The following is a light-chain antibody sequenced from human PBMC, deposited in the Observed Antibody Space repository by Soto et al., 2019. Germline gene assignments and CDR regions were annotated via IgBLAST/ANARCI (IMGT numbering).Light chain of an antibody. V-gene: IGKV1-5*03. CDR3: QQYNSFSRT. Sequence: DIQMTQSPSTLSASVGDRVAITCRASQSISTWLAWYQQKSGKAPKLLIYTASTLESGVPSRFSGSGSGTEFTLTISSLQPDDFATYYCQQYNSFSRTFGQGTKLEIK. CDR1: QSISTW. CDR2: TAS. J-gene: IGKJ2*01.